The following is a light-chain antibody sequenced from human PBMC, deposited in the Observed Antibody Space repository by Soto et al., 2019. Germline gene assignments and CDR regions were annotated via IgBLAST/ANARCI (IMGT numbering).Light chain of an antibody. CDR1: QTITSTY. CDR2: GAS. V-gene: IGKV3-20*01. CDR3: QQYGSSPWT. Sequence: EIVLTQSPGTLSLSPGERATLSCRASQTITSTYVAWFQQKPGQAPRLLIYGASKRATGIPDRFSGSGSGTDFTLTISGLEPEDFAMYYCQQYGSSPWTFGQGTKVDIK. J-gene: IGKJ1*01.